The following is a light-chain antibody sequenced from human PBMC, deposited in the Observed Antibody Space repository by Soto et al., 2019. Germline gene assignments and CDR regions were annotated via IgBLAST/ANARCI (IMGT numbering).Light chain of an antibody. CDR1: QTISTY. Sequence: DIQVTQSPSSLSASVGDRVTITCRASQTISTYLNWYQQKPGKAPKLLIYAASSLQSGVPSRFSGSGSGADFTLTISSLQPEDFATYYCQQSYNPPTFGQGTKLEIK. CDR2: AAS. J-gene: IGKJ1*01. CDR3: QQSYNPPT. V-gene: IGKV1-39*01.